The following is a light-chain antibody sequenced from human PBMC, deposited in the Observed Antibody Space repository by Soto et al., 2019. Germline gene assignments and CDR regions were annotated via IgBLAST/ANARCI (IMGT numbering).Light chain of an antibody. J-gene: IGLJ3*02. CDR2: LEGSGSY. CDR1: SGHSSYS. Sequence: QSVLTQSSSASASLGSSVKLTCTLNSGHSSYSIAWHQQQPGKAPRYLMKLEGSGSYNKGSGVPDRFSGSSSGADRYLTISNLQFEDEADYYCETWDSNPHGVFGGGTKVTVL. V-gene: IGLV4-60*02. CDR3: ETWDSNPHGV.